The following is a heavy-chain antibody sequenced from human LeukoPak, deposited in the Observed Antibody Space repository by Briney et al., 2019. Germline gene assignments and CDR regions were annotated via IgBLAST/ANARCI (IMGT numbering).Heavy chain of an antibody. CDR3: VKGLDYSSSQMDS. CDR2: INTNGANT. Sequence: PGGSLGLSCSASGFTFKSYAMHWVRQAPGKGLEYVSSINTNGANTYYADSVKGRFTISRDNSRNTVYVQMNSLTPEDAAVYNCVKGLDYSSSQMDSWGQGTLVTVSS. CDR1: GFTFKSYA. D-gene: IGHD6-6*01. V-gene: IGHV3-64*05. J-gene: IGHJ4*02.